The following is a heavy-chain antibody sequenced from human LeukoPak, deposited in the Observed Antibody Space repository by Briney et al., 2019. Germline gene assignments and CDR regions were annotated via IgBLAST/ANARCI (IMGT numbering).Heavy chain of an antibody. J-gene: IGHJ4*02. CDR3: AKAAVPGTSRVATGY. CDR2: ISTTGGYT. D-gene: IGHD6-19*01. CDR1: GFTFSSYA. V-gene: IGHV3-23*01. Sequence: QPGGSLRLSCAASGFTFSSYAMSWVRLAPGKGLEWVSTISTTGGYTYYADSVKGRFTISRDNSKNTPYAQMNSLRVEDTALYYCAKAAVPGTSRVATGYWGQGTLVTVSS.